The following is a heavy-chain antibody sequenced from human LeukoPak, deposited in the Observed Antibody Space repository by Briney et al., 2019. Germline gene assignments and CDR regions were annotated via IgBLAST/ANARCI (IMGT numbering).Heavy chain of an antibody. CDR2: ISYDGNNK. CDR1: RFTFSSYG. D-gene: IGHD3-16*02. Sequence: GGSLRLSCAASRFTFSSYGVHWVRQAPGKGLEWVAFISYDGNNKYYADSVKGRLTISRDNSKNTVYLHLNSLRAEDTAVYYCAKDFERGGMIMYGGIIVRGIDYWGQGTLVTVSS. CDR3: AKDFERGGMIMYGGIIVRGIDY. V-gene: IGHV3-30*18. J-gene: IGHJ4*02.